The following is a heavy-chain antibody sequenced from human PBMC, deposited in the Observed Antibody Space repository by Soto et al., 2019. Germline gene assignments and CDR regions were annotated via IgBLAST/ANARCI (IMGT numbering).Heavy chain of an antibody. V-gene: IGHV4-34*01. J-gene: IGHJ6*02. CDR1: GGSFVGYY. CDR2: INHSGST. Sequence: QVQLQQWGAGLLKPSETLSLTCAVYGGSFVGYYWGWIRRPPGKGLEWMGEINHSGSTNYNPSLKSRVTISVDTSKNQFSLKLSSVTAADTAVYYCARGPQLFYYGMDVWGQGTTVTVSS. CDR3: ARGPQLFYYGMDV.